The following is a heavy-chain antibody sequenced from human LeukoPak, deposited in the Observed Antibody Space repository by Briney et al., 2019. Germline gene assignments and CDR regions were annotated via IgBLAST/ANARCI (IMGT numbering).Heavy chain of an antibody. D-gene: IGHD6-19*01. V-gene: IGHV4-34*01. CDR3: ARRKGTSGWSWGSPYYFDY. Sequence: SETLSLTCAVYGGSFSGYYWSWIRQPPGKGLEWIGEINHSGSTNYNPSLKSRVTISVDTSKNQFSLKLSSVTAADTAVYYCARRKGTSGWSWGSPYYFDYWGQGILVTVSS. CDR1: GGSFSGYY. CDR2: INHSGST. J-gene: IGHJ4*02.